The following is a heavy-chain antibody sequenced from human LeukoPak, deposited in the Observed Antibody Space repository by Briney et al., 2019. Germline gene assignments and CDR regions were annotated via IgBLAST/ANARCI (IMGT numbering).Heavy chain of an antibody. Sequence: SQTLSLTCIVSGGSISSGSYYWSWIRQPAGKGLEWIGRIYTSGSTNYNPSLKSRVTISVDTSKNQFSLKLSSVTAADTAVYYCAGRTVVFDYWGQGTLVTVSS. V-gene: IGHV4-61*02. CDR1: GGSISSGSYY. CDR2: IYTSGST. CDR3: AGRTVVFDY. D-gene: IGHD4-23*01. J-gene: IGHJ4*02.